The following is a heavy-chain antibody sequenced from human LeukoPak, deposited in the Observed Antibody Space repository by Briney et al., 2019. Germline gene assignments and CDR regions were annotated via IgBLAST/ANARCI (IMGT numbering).Heavy chain of an antibody. V-gene: IGHV1-69*06. J-gene: IGHJ3*02. D-gene: IGHD3-3*01. CDR1: GGTFSSYA. CDR2: IIPIFGTA. Sequence: EASVKVSCKASGGTFSSYAISWVRQAPGQGLEWMGGIIPIFGTANYAQKSQGRVTITADKSTSTAYMELSSLRSEDTAVYYCARPAHDFGRAFDIWGQGTMVTVSS. CDR3: ARPAHDFGRAFDI.